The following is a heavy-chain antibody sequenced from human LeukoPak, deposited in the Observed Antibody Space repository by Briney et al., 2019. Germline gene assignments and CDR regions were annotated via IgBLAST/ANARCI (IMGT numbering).Heavy chain of an antibody. V-gene: IGHV3-33*06. CDR3: AKTLRTGYSSGWYYFDY. J-gene: IGHJ4*02. Sequence: GGSLRLSCVASGFTFNSYGMQWVRPAPGQGLEWVAVIWYDGSNKYYADSVKGRFTISRDNSKNTLYLQMNSLRAEDTAVYYCAKTLRTGYSSGWYYFDYWGQGTLVTVSS. CDR1: GFTFNSYG. D-gene: IGHD6-19*01. CDR2: IWYDGSNK.